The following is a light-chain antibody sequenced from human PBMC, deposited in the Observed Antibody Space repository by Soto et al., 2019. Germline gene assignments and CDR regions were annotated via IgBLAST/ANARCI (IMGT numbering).Light chain of an antibody. CDR2: DAS. V-gene: IGKV3-11*01. CDR3: QQRSNWPLT. J-gene: IGKJ4*01. Sequence: EIVLTQSPATLSLSPGERATLSCRASQSVSSYLAWYQQKPGQAPRLLIYDASNRATGIPARFSGSGSGTDFTLNISILEPADFAVYYCQQRSNWPLTFGGGTKVEIK. CDR1: QSVSSY.